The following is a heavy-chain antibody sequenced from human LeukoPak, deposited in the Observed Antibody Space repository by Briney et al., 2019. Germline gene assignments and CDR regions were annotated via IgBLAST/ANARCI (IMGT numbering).Heavy chain of an antibody. CDR2: MNPNSGNT. Sequence: ASVKVSCKASGYTFTSYDINWVRQATGQGLEWMGWMNPNSGNTGYAQKFQGRVTITRNTSISTAYMELSSLRSEDTAVYYCARGGGGGLLWFGELYRAPFDYWGQGTLVTVSS. CDR1: GYTFTSYD. V-gene: IGHV1-8*03. J-gene: IGHJ4*02. D-gene: IGHD3-10*01. CDR3: ARGGGGGLLWFGELYRAPFDY.